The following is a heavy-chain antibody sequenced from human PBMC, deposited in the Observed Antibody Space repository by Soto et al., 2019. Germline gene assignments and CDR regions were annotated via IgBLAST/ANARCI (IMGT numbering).Heavy chain of an antibody. CDR2: INSDGSST. CDR3: ARAREYSYYYDSSGYNNFDY. V-gene: IGHV3-74*01. J-gene: IGHJ4*02. Sequence: EVQLVESGGGLVQPGGSLRLSCAASGFTFSSYWMHWVRQAPGKGLVWVSRINSDGSSTSYADSVKGRFTIPRDNAKNTLYLQMNSLRAEDTAVYYCARAREYSYYYDSSGYNNFDYWGQGTLVTVSS. D-gene: IGHD3-22*01. CDR1: GFTFSSYW.